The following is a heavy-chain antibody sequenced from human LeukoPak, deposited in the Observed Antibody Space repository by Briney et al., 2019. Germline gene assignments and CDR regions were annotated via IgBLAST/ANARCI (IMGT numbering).Heavy chain of an antibody. V-gene: IGHV4-39*07. CDR3: AREGATTYYYYYYMDV. J-gene: IGHJ6*03. D-gene: IGHD4/OR15-4a*01. CDR1: GGSISSSSYY. CDR2: IYHSGST. Sequence: SETLSLTCTVSGGSISSSSYYWGWIRQPPGKGLEWIGSIYHSGSTYYNPSLKSRVTISVDTSKNQFSLKLSSVTAADTAVYYCAREGATTYYYYYYMDVWGKGTTVTVSS.